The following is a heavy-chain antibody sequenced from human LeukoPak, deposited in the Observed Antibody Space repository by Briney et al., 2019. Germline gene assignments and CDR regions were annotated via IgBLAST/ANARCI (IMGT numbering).Heavy chain of an antibody. V-gene: IGHV4-34*01. D-gene: IGHD5-12*01. CDR2: INHSGST. CDR1: GGSFSGYY. CDR3: ARGYSGYDYPNFDY. Sequence: SETLSLTCAVYGGSFSGYYWSWIRQPPGKGLEWIGEINHSGSTNYNPSLKSRVTISVDTSKNQFSLKLSSVTAADTAVYYCARGYSGYDYPNFDYWGQGTLVTVSS. J-gene: IGHJ4*02.